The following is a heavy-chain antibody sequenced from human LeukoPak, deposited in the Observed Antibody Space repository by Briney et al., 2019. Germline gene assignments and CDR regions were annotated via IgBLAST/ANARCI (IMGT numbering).Heavy chain of an antibody. CDR1: GGSISSGGYS. V-gene: IGHV4-30-2*01. Sequence: SQTLSLNCAVSGGSISSGGYSWSWIRQPPGKGLEWIGYIYHSGSTYYNPSLKSRVTISVDRSKNQFSLKLSSVTAADTAVYYCARDAARGEFDPWGQGTLVTVSS. D-gene: IGHD3-16*01. J-gene: IGHJ5*02. CDR3: ARDAARGEFDP. CDR2: IYHSGST.